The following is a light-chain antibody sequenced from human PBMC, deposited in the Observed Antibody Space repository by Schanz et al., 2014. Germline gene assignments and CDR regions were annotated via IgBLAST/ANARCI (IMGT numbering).Light chain of an antibody. CDR2: DVT. J-gene: IGLJ3*02. CDR3: SSHTSSNTWV. CDR1: SRDVGVYNY. Sequence: QSALTQPASVSGSPGQSITISCTGTSRDVGVYNYVSWYQQHPGKAPKLMIYDVTNRPSGVSNRFSGSKSGNTASLTISGLQAEDEADYYCSSHTSSNTWVFGGGTKLTVL. V-gene: IGLV2-14*01.